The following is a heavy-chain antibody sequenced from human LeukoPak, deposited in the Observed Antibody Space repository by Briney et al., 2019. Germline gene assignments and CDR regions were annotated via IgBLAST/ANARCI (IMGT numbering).Heavy chain of an antibody. CDR2: ISGSGGST. Sequence: PGGSLRLSCAASGFIFSSYDMSWVRQAPGKGLEWVSAISGSGGSTYYADSVKGRFTISRDDSKNTLFLQINSLRVEDAAVYYCAKDRPTTGPDYWGQGTLVTVSS. V-gene: IGHV3-23*01. CDR1: GFIFSSYD. J-gene: IGHJ4*02. D-gene: IGHD1-1*01. CDR3: AKDRPTTGPDY.